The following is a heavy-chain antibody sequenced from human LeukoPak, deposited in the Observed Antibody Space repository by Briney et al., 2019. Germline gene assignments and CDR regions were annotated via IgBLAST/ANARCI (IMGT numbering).Heavy chain of an antibody. CDR3: AKGGYCSSTSCRYPYGISFDY. CDR2: ISGSGGST. Sequence: GGSLRLSCAASGFTFSSYAMSWVRQAPGKGLEWVSAISGSGGSTYYADSVKGRFTISRDNSKITLYLQMNSLRAEDTAVYYCAKGGYCSSTSCRYPYGISFDYWGQGTLVTVSS. J-gene: IGHJ4*02. D-gene: IGHD2-2*01. V-gene: IGHV3-23*01. CDR1: GFTFSSYA.